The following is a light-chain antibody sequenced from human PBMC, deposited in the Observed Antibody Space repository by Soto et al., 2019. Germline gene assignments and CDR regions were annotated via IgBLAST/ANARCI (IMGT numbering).Light chain of an antibody. CDR1: SGHSSYI. Sequence: QSVLTQSSSASASLGSSVKLTCTLSSGHSSYIIAWHQQQPGKAPRYLMKLEGSGNYNKGSGVPDRFSGSSSGADRYLTISNLQFEDEADYYCETWDSNRVFGGGTKLTVL. CDR3: ETWDSNRV. CDR2: LEGSGNY. V-gene: IGLV4-60*02. J-gene: IGLJ3*02.